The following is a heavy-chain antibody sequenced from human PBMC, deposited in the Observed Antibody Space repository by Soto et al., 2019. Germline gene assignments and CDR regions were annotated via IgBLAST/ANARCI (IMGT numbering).Heavy chain of an antibody. CDR2: MWKDGNDQ. J-gene: IGHJ4*02. CDR1: GLTFSTFG. CDR3: AGDPRPIGYRRGFSCYSDF. Sequence: QVQLVESGGGVVQPGRSLRLSCAASGLTFSTFGMHWVRQAPGKGLEWVAVMWKDGNDQYYADSVKGRFTISRDNSKNRMYLQMTRLRDEHTAVYYCAGDPRPIGYRRGFSCYSDFWGQGTLVTVSS. D-gene: IGHD5-12*01. V-gene: IGHV3-33*01.